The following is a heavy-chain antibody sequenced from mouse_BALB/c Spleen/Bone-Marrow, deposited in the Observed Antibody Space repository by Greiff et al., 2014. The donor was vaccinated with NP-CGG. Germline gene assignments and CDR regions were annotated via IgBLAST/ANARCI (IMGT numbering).Heavy chain of an antibody. D-gene: IGHD4-1*01. CDR2: INPSNGGT. CDR1: GYTFTSYY. V-gene: IGHV1-53*01. J-gene: IGHJ3*01. CDR3: TRQGTGTFAY. Sequence: LQQSGTELVKPGASVKLSCKASGYTFTSYYIYWVKQRPGQGLEWIGEINPSNGGTNFNEKFKSKATLTVDKSSSTAYMQLSSLTSEDSAVYYCTRQGTGTFAYWGQGTLVTVSA.